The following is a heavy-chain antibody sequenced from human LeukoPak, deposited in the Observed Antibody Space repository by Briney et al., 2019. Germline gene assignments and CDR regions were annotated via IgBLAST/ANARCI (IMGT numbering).Heavy chain of an antibody. CDR3: ARVNPHNWFDP. CDR1: GGSISTYY. Sequence: SETLSLTCTASGGSISTYYRSWIRQPAGKRLESIGRIYTSGSTNYNPSLKSRVTMSVDTSKNQFSLKLSSVTAADTAVYYCARVNPHNWFDPWGQGTLVTVSS. CDR2: IYTSGST. V-gene: IGHV4-4*07. J-gene: IGHJ5*02. D-gene: IGHD1-14*01.